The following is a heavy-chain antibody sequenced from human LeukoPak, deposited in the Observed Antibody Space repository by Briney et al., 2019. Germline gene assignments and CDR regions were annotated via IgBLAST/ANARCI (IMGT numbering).Heavy chain of an antibody. V-gene: IGHV1-2*02. CDR3: ARDLRYSSGWSASGMDV. J-gene: IGHJ6*03. CDR1: GYTFTGYY. D-gene: IGHD6-19*01. Sequence: ASVRVSCKASGYTFTGYYMHWVRQAPGQGPEWMGWINPNSGGTNYAQKLQGRVTMTRDTSISTVYMELSRLRSDDTAVYYCARDLRYSSGWSASGMDVWGKGTTVTISS. CDR2: INPNSGGT.